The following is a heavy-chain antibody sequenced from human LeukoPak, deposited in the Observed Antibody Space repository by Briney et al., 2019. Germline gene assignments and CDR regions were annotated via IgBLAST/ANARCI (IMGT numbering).Heavy chain of an antibody. Sequence: GGSLRLSCAASGFPFSTYWMSWVRQAPGKGLQWVANIKQDGREKYYVDSVKGRSTISRDNAKNSLYLQMNSLRAEDTAVYYCARAYFYYDSSGYYGDYWGQGTLVTVSS. J-gene: IGHJ4*02. CDR3: ARAYFYYDSSGYYGDY. V-gene: IGHV3-7*01. CDR2: IKQDGREK. CDR1: GFPFSTYW. D-gene: IGHD3-22*01.